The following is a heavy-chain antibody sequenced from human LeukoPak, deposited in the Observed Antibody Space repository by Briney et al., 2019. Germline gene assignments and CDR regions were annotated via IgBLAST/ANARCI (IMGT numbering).Heavy chain of an antibody. CDR3: ARVPGSSWFTRHYYYYMDV. J-gene: IGHJ6*03. Sequence: ASVKVSCKASGFTFTSYYMHWVRQAPGQGLEWMGIINPSGHTTNYAQKFQGRVTMTRDTPTSTVYMELSSLRSEDTAVYYCARVPGSSWFTRHYYYYMDVWGKGTTVTVSS. D-gene: IGHD6-13*01. V-gene: IGHV1-46*01. CDR1: GFTFTSYY. CDR2: INPSGHTT.